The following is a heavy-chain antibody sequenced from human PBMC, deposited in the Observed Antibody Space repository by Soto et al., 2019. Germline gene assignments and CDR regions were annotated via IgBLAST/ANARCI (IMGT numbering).Heavy chain of an antibody. V-gene: IGHV3-23*01. J-gene: IGHJ4*02. CDR2: ISGGGGSA. CDR3: AKDPSRTTTNRNFDF. D-gene: IGHD1-26*01. Sequence: GGSLRLSCVGSGFTFSSYAMSWVRQAPGKGLEWVSAISGGGGSAYHADSVKGRFTISRDNSKNTLYLQMNSLRVEDTAVYYCAKDPSRTTTNRNFDFWSQGTLVTVSS. CDR1: GFTFSSYA.